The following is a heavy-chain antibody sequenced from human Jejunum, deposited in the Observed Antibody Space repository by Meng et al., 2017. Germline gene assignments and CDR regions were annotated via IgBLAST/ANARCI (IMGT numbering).Heavy chain of an antibody. V-gene: IGHV3-74*01. J-gene: IGHJ4*02. CDR2: ISSDSSST. CDR3: VRGDGGWHI. CDR1: GFNFGGVW. Sequence: GESLKISCAASGFNFGGVWMFWVRQAPGKGLTWVSRISSDSSSTSYADSVKGRFTISRDNAKNTLYLQMNSLRVEDTAVYYCVRGDGGWHIWGQGTLVTVSS. D-gene: IGHD6-19*01.